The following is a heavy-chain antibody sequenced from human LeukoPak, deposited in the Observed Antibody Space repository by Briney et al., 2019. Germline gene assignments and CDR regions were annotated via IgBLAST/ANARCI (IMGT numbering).Heavy chain of an antibody. CDR3: STDDYIWGTYRYFYAY. V-gene: IGHV3-15*06. D-gene: IGHD3-16*02. CDR1: GFTFSRAW. J-gene: IGHJ4*02. CDR2: ISRQIDGGTT. Sequence: GGSLRLSCATSGFTFSRAWMHWVRQAPGKGLEWVGRISRQIDGGTTNYAAPVKDRFTISRVDSKGTLSRQMNDLKTEDTGVYYCSTDDYIWGTYRYFYAYWGQGTLVTVSS.